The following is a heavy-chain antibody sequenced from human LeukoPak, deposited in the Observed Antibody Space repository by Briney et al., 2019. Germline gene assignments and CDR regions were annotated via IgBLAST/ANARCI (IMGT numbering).Heavy chain of an antibody. Sequence: SVKVSCKASGGTFSSYAISWVRQAPGQGLEWMGRIIPILGTANYAQKFQGRVTITADESTSTAYMELSSLRSEDTAVYYCARGCSSTSCYSVLSYWGQGTLVTVSS. J-gene: IGHJ4*02. V-gene: IGHV1-69*11. D-gene: IGHD2-2*01. CDR2: IIPILGTA. CDR1: GGTFSSYA. CDR3: ARGCSSTSCYSVLSY.